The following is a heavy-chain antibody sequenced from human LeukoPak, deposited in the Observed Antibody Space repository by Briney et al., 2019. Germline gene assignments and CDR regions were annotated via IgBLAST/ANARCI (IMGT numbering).Heavy chain of an antibody. D-gene: IGHD5-18*01. Sequence: ASVKVSCKASGYTFTSYGISWVRQAPGQGLEWMGWISAYNGNTNYAQKLQGRVTMTTDTSTSKAYMELRSLRSDDTAVYYCARDPGYSYGFGDAFDIWGQGTMVTVSS. J-gene: IGHJ3*02. CDR2: ISAYNGNT. CDR3: ARDPGYSYGFGDAFDI. CDR1: GYTFTSYG. V-gene: IGHV1-18*01.